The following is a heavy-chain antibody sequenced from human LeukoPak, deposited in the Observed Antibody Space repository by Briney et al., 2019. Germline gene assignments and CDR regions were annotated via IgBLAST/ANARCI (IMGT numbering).Heavy chain of an antibody. J-gene: IGHJ4*02. D-gene: IGHD1-26*01. CDR2: IRYDGSNK. Sequence: GGSLRLSCAASGFTFSSYGMHWVRQAPGKGLEWVAFIRYDGSNKYYADSVKGRFTISRDNSKNTLYLQMNSLRAEDMAVYYCADGGQWEGHYWGQGTLVTASS. CDR3: ADGGQWEGHY. V-gene: IGHV3-30*02. CDR1: GFTFSSYG.